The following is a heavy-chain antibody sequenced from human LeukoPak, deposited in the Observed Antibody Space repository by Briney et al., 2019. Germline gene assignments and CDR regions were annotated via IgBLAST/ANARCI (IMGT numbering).Heavy chain of an antibody. CDR2: IYYSGST. J-gene: IGHJ4*02. D-gene: IGHD3-22*01. Sequence: PSETLSLTCAVYGGSFSSYYWSWIRLPPGKGLEWIGYIYYSGSTNYNPSLRSRVTISVDTSKNQFSLKLSSVTAADTAVYYCARSSESYDSSGYYSYYFDYWGQGTLVTVSS. CDR3: ARSSESYDSSGYYSYYFDY. V-gene: IGHV4-59*01. CDR1: GGSFSSYY.